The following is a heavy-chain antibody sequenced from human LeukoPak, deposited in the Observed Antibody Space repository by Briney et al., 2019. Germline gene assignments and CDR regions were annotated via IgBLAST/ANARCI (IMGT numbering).Heavy chain of an antibody. CDR2: INTNTGNP. Sequence: ASVKVSCKASGYTFTTYAMNWVRQAPGQGLEWMGWINTNTGNPTYAQGFTGRFVFSLDTSVSTAYLQISSLKAEDTAVYYCAKDRVIVVVTATIDYWGQGTLVTVSS. CDR1: GYTFTTYA. V-gene: IGHV7-4-1*02. D-gene: IGHD2-21*02. J-gene: IGHJ4*02. CDR3: AKDRVIVVVTATIDY.